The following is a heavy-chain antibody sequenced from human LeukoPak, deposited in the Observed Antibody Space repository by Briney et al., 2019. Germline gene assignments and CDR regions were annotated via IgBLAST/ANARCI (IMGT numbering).Heavy chain of an antibody. CDR3: ARDKYYYDSSHAGIDH. V-gene: IGHV3-30*04. CDR1: GFTFSSYA. J-gene: IGHJ4*02. Sequence: GGSLRLSCAASGFTFSSYAMHWVRQAPGKGLEWVAVISYDGSNKYYADSVKGRFTISRDNSKNTLYLQMNSLRAEDTAVYYCARDKYYYDSSHAGIDHWGQGTLVTVSS. D-gene: IGHD3-22*01. CDR2: ISYDGSNK.